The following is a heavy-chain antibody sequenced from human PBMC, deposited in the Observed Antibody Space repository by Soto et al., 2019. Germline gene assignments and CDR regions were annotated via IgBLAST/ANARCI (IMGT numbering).Heavy chain of an antibody. CDR3: AKDLTYYDYVWGSYRPTVYYYYGMDV. V-gene: IGHV3-30*18. Sequence: GGSLRLSCAASGFTFSSYGMHWVRQAPGKGLEWVAVISYDGSNKYYADSVKGRFTISRDNSKNTLYLQMNSLRAEDTAVYYCAKDLTYYDYVWGSYRPTVYYYYGMDVWGQGTTVTVSS. CDR2: ISYDGSNK. J-gene: IGHJ6*02. CDR1: GFTFSSYG. D-gene: IGHD3-16*02.